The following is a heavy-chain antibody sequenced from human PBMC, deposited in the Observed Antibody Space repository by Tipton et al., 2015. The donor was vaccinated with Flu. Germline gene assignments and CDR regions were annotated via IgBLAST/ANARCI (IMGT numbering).Heavy chain of an antibody. CDR1: GYTFPAYY. CDR3: AQATCRTNSCYTPDYYYYGMDV. D-gene: IGHD2-2*02. Sequence: QVQLVQSGAEVKKPGASVKVSCKASGYTFPAYYLYWVRQAPGQGLEWMGWVNPKGAGTGYTQKFQGRVTMTSDTSVSTVYMELSGLTSDDTAIYYCAQATCRTNSCYTPDYYYYGMDVWGHGTTVTVSS. J-gene: IGHJ6*02. CDR2: VNPKGAGT. V-gene: IGHV1-2*02.